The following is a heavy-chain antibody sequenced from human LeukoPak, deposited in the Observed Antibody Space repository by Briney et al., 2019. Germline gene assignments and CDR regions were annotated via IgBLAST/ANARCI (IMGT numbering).Heavy chain of an antibody. D-gene: IGHD2-15*01. CDR1: GFTFSSYW. CDR2: IKQDGSEK. V-gene: IGHV3-7*01. J-gene: IGHJ6*02. CDR3: ASESPYCSGGSCPRKYYYYGMDV. Sequence: EGSLRLSCAASGFTFSSYWMSWVRQAPGKGLEWVANIKQDGSEKYYVDSVKGRFTISRDNAKNSLYLQMNSLRAEDTAVYYCASESPYCSGGSCPRKYYYYGMDVWGQGTTVTVSS.